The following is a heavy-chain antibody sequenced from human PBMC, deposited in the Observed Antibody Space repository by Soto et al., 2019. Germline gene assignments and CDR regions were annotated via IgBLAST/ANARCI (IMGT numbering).Heavy chain of an antibody. V-gene: IGHV3-23*01. CDR3: AKGGAVLLDPFDV. CDR1: GFPFSSFA. D-gene: IGHD1-26*01. J-gene: IGHJ3*01. Sequence: GQLLESGGGMVQPGGPLRLSCAPSGFPFSSFAMNWVRRPPGRGLEGVAAVTSSASSTHYADSVRGRFTISRDNSKNTLYLQMNSLRADDTAVYYCAKGGAVLLDPFDVWGQGTMVTVSS. CDR2: VTSSASST.